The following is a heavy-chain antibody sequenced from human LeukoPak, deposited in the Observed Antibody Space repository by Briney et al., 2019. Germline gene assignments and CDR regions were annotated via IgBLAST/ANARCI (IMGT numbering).Heavy chain of an antibody. CDR2: ISGSGAAT. Sequence: GGSLRLSCAASGFTSSDYYMSWIRQAPGKGLEWVSYISGSGAATYYADSVKGRFTISRGNPKDSLYLQLNSLRAEDTALYYCARVRGSYSADYWGQGTLVTVSS. D-gene: IGHD1-26*01. CDR3: ARVRGSYSADY. J-gene: IGHJ4*02. CDR1: GFTSSDYY. V-gene: IGHV3-11*01.